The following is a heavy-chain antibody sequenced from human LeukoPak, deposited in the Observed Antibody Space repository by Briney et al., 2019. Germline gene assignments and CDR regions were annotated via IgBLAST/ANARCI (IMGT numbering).Heavy chain of an antibody. Sequence: ASVKVSCKASGYTFTGYDLHWVRQAPGQGLEWMGWINPKNGGTKYAQKFQGRVTMTRDTSISTVYMELSRLTSDDTAVYSCARDPAQTYYYDPWGQGTLVTVSS. CDR3: ARDPAQTYYYDP. D-gene: IGHD3-22*01. V-gene: IGHV1-2*02. CDR2: INPKNGGT. CDR1: GYTFTGYD. J-gene: IGHJ4*02.